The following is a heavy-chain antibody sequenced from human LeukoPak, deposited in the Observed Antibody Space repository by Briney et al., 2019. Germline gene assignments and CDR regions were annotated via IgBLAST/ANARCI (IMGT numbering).Heavy chain of an antibody. Sequence: TGGSLRLSCAASGFTFSSYAMSWVRQAPGKGLEWVSAISGGSTYYADSVKGRFTISRDNSKNTLYLQMNSLRAEDTAVYYCAKVGIGYCSGGSCYFFDYWSQGTLVTVSS. V-gene: IGHV3-23*01. CDR3: AKVGIGYCSGGSCYFFDY. CDR2: ISGGST. D-gene: IGHD2-15*01. CDR1: GFTFSSYA. J-gene: IGHJ4*02.